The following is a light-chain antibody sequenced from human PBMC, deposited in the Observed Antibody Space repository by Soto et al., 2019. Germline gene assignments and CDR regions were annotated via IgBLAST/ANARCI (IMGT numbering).Light chain of an antibody. CDR2: DAS. J-gene: IGKJ2*01. V-gene: IGKV1-5*01. Sequence: DIQMTQSPSTLSASVGDRVTITCRASQSISSWLAWYHQKPGKAPKLLIYDASSLESGVPSRFSGSGSGTEFTLTISSLQPDDFATYYCQQYNSYPGTFGQGTKLEIK. CDR3: QQYNSYPGT. CDR1: QSISSW.